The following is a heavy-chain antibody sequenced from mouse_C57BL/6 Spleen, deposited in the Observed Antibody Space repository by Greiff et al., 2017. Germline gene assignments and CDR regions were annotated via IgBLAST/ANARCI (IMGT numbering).Heavy chain of an antibody. CDR1: GYTFTNYW. CDR2: INPSNGGT. V-gene: IGHV1-53*01. D-gene: IGHD2-4*01. J-gene: IGHJ4*01. Sequence: VQLQQPGPELVKPGASVKLSCKASGYTFTNYWMHWVKQRPGQGLEWIGNINPSNGGTNYNEKFKSKATLTVDKSSSTAYMQLSSLTAEDSAVYYGATSGIDCDFPLWGQGTSVTVSS. CDR3: ATSGIDCDFPL.